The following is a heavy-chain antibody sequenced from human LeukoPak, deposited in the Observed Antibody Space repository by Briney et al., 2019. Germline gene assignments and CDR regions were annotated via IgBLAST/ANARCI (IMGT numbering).Heavy chain of an antibody. Sequence: GESLKISRKGSGYSFPTYWIGWVRQIPGKGLGWMAIIYPGNSDARYNPSFQGQVTITADKSISTPYLQWSSLKASDTAMYYGASQGGYGDYVLRYWGQGTLVTVST. CDR3: ASQGGYGDYVLRY. D-gene: IGHD4-17*01. CDR2: IYPGNSDA. J-gene: IGHJ4*02. CDR1: GYSFPTYW. V-gene: IGHV5-51*01.